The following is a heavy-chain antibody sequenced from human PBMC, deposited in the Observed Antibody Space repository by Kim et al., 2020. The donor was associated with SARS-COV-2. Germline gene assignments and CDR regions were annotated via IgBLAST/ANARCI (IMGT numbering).Heavy chain of an antibody. Sequence: GESLKISCKGSGYSFTTYWIGWVRQMPGKGLEWMGIFYPGDSDTRYSPSFQGQVTFSADKSISTAYLQWSSLKASDTAIYYCARQGKSGYDFFDYWGQGTLFTVSS. CDR1: GYSFTTYW. CDR3: ARQGKSGYDFFDY. V-gene: IGHV5-51*01. CDR2: FYPGDSDT. J-gene: IGHJ4*02. D-gene: IGHD5-12*01.